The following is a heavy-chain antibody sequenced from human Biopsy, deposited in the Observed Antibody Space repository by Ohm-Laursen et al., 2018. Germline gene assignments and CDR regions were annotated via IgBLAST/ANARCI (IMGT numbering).Heavy chain of an antibody. CDR1: GYSFSTYD. CDR2: MIPSSGKT. V-gene: IGHV1-8*01. J-gene: IGHJ1*01. D-gene: IGHD2-15*01. Sequence: ASVKVSCKASGYSFSTYDVNWVRQARGQGLEWMGWMIPSSGKTGYAQRFQGRVTLTMNTSISTAYMELRRLRSDDTAVYYCAKGQDLRGGAEYFQHWGQGALVTVSS. CDR3: AKGQDLRGGAEYFQH.